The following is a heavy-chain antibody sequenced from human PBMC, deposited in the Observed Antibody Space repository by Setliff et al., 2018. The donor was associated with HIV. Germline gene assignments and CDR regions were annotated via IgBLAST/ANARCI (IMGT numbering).Heavy chain of an antibody. D-gene: IGHD2-15*01. J-gene: IGHJ4*02. CDR2: IYYSGSSGST. Sequence: SETLSLTCTVSGGSISSSSYYWVWIRQPPGKGLEWIGSIYYSGSSGSTYYNPSLKSRVTISVDTSKNQFSLKVTSVTAADTAVYYCATTDCSGADCPQMYDYWGQGTLVTVSS. CDR3: ATTDCSGADCPQMYDY. V-gene: IGHV4-39*07. CDR1: GGSISSSSYY.